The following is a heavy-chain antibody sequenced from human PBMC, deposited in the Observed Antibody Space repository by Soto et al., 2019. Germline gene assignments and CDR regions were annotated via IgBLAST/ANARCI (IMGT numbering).Heavy chain of an antibody. V-gene: IGHV4-39*02. Sequence: QLQLQESGPGLVKPSETLSLTCTVSGGSISSSSYYWGWIRQPPGKGLEWIGSIYYSGSTYYNPSLKSRVTISVDTSKNQFSLKLSSVTAADTAVYYCAREWKQWLVVGSYYYGMDVWGQGTTVTVSS. D-gene: IGHD6-19*01. CDR1: GGSISSSSYY. CDR3: AREWKQWLVVGSYYYGMDV. CDR2: IYYSGST. J-gene: IGHJ6*02.